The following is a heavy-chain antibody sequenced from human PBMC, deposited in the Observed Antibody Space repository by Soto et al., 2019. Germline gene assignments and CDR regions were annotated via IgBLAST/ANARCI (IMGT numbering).Heavy chain of an antibody. V-gene: IGHV1-18*01. J-gene: IGHJ4*02. Sequence: ASVKVSCKASGYNFVKYGITWVRQAPGQGLEWLGWISPYNGNTKYAQKIQGRVIMTTDTSTTTAYLELRSLRSDDTAVYYCARDLDASGSYYTDYWGQGTLVTVSS. CDR2: ISPYNGNT. D-gene: IGHD3-10*01. CDR1: GYNFVKYG. CDR3: ARDLDASGSYYTDY.